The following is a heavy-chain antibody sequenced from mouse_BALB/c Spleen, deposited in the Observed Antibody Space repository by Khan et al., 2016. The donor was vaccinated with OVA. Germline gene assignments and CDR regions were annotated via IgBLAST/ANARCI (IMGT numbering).Heavy chain of an antibody. CDR2: IYPRNVNT. J-gene: IGHJ4*01. CDR3: ARDDSFVGDARDY. CDR1: GYTFTTYY. V-gene: IGHV1S56*01. D-gene: IGHD2-4*01. Sequence: QVQLKQSGPELVKPGASVRISCKASGYTFTTYYLHWVKQRPGQGLEWIGWIYPRNVNTKYNERFKDKATLTADKSSSTAYMHLSSLTSEDSAVYFCARDDSFVGDARDYWGKGTSVTVSS.